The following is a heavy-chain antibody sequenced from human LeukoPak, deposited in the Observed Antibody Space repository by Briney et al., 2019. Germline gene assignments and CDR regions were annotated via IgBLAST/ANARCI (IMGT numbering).Heavy chain of an antibody. J-gene: IGHJ4*02. CDR1: GFTVSSNY. Sequence: PGGSLRLSCAASGFTVSSNYMSWVRQAPGKGLEWVSVIYSGGSTYYADSVKGRFTNSRDNSKNTLYLQMNSLRAEDTAVYYCAREGYSYGVYFDYWGQGTLVTVSS. CDR3: AREGYSYGVYFDY. D-gene: IGHD5-18*01. CDR2: IYSGGST. V-gene: IGHV3-53*01.